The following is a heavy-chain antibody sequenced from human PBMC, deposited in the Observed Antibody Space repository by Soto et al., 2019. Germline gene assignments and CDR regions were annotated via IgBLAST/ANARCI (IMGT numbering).Heavy chain of an antibody. V-gene: IGHV4-34*01. CDR1: GGSFSGYY. CDR3: ARESIAARPVDP. D-gene: IGHD6-6*01. J-gene: IGHJ5*02. Sequence: SETLSLTCAVYGGSFSGYYWSWIRQPPGKGLEWIGEINHSGSTNYNPSLKSRVTISVDTSKNQFSLKLSSVTAADTAVYYCARESIAARPVDPWGQGTLVTVSS. CDR2: INHSGST.